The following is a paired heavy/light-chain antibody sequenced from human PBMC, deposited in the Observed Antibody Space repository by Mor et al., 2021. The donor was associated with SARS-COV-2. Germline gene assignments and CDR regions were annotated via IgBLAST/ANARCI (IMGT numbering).Light chain of an antibody. CDR3: QQYYSAPWT. CDR1: HSVLYSSNNKNY. V-gene: IGKV4-1*01. J-gene: IGKJ1*01. Sequence: DIVMTQSPNSLAVSLGERATINCRSSHSVLYSSNNKNYLAWYQQKPGQPPKLLIYWASTRESGVPGRFSGSGSGTDFNLIISSLQAEDVAVYYCQQYYSAPWTFGQGTKVEIK. CDR2: WAS.
Heavy chain of an antibody. J-gene: IGHJ4*02. D-gene: IGHD1-26*01. CDR3: ARDPGSYYEGGRAY. CDR1: GGSSSSGNFY. CDR2: IYISGST. V-gene: IGHV4-61*02. Sequence: QVQLQESGPGLVQPSQTLSLTCTVSGGSSSSGNFYWSWIRQPAGKGLEWIGRIYISGSTNYNPSLKSRVTISIDTSKNQVSLKLTSVTAADTAMYYCARDPGSYYEGGRAYWGQGILVTVSS.